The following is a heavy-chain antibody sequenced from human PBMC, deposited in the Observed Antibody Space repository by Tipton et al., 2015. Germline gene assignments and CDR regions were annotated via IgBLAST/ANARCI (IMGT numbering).Heavy chain of an antibody. CDR3: ACQDYDSLTRDYQTVDY. J-gene: IGHJ4*02. CDR2: IDFRGST. CDR1: GYSISSGYY. Sequence: TLSLTCDVSGYSISSGYYWSWIRQPPGMRLEWIGYIDFRGSTEYNPSVKSRVSISVDTSKNQFSLKLTSVTAADTAVYYCACQDYDSLTRDYQTVDYWGQGTLVTVSS. V-gene: IGHV4-38-2*01. D-gene: IGHD3-9*01.